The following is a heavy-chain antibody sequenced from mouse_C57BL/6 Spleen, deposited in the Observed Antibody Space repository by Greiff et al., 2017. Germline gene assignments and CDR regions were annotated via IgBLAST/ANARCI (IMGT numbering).Heavy chain of an antibody. CDR3: AGLQGDFDV. CDR1: GYTFTSYW. J-gene: IGHJ1*03. Sequence: VQLQQPGAELVMPGASVKLSCKASGYTFTSYWMHWVKQRPGQGLEWIGEIDPSDSYTNYNQKFKGKSTLTVDKSSSTACMQLSSLTSEDSAVYYCAGLQGDFDVWGTGTTVTVSS. D-gene: IGHD2-13*01. CDR2: IDPSDSYT. V-gene: IGHV1-69*01.